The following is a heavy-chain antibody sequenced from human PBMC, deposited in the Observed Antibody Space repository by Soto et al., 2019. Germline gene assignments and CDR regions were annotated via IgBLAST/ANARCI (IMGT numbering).Heavy chain of an antibody. J-gene: IGHJ5*02. CDR1: GCTFTNYA. Sequence: ASVKVSCEASGCTFTNYAIHWVRQAPGQSLEWMGWINTGTGNTKFSQKFQGRLTITSDTFATTAYMELSSLKSEDTGVYYCARDTSVVWFDPWGQGTLVTVSS. V-gene: IGHV1-3*04. CDR3: ARDTSVVWFDP. CDR2: INTGTGNT.